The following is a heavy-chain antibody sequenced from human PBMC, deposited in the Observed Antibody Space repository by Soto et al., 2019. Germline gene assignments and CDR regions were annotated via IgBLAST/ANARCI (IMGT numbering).Heavy chain of an antibody. D-gene: IGHD3-9*01. CDR1: GFTFSSYA. V-gene: IGHV3-30-3*01. CDR2: ISYDGSNK. J-gene: IGHJ4*02. CDR3: ARDSLGDILTGYGFDY. Sequence: QVQLVESGGGVVQPGRSLRLSCAASGFTFSSYAMHWVRQAPGKGLEWVAVISYDGSNKYYADSVKGRFTISRDNSKNTLYLQMNSLRAEYTAVYYCARDSLGDILTGYGFDYWGQGTLVTVSS.